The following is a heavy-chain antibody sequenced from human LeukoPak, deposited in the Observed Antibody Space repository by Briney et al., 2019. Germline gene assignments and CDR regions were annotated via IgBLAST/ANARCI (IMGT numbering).Heavy chain of an antibody. CDR2: INHSGST. CDR3: ARAPGYYDSSGHYYIDY. J-gene: IGHJ4*02. Sequence: PSETLSLTCAVYGGSFSGYYWSWIRQPPGKGLEWIGEINHSGSTNYNPSLKSRVTISVDTSKNQFSLKLSSVTAADTAVYYCARAPGYYDSSGHYYIDYWGQGTLVTVSS. V-gene: IGHV4-34*01. D-gene: IGHD3-22*01. CDR1: GGSFSGYY.